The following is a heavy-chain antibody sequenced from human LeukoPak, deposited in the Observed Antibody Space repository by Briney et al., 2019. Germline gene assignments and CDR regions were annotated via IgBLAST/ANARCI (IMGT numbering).Heavy chain of an antibody. Sequence: GGSLRLSCAASEFTFSTYSMNWVRQAPGKGLEWVSSISSSSDYIYYADSVKGRFTISRDNAKNSLYLQMNSLRAEDTAVYYCARDMGWQQFDQWGQGTLVTVSS. D-gene: IGHD5-24*01. J-gene: IGHJ4*02. CDR1: EFTFSTYS. CDR3: ARDMGWQQFDQ. CDR2: ISSSSDYI. V-gene: IGHV3-21*01.